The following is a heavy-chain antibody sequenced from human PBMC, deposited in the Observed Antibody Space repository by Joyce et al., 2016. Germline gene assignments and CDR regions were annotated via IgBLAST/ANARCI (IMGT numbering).Heavy chain of an antibody. CDR3: AKGGGSSAYYFEY. J-gene: IGHJ4*02. CDR1: GFTFSTSG. V-gene: IGHV3-23*01. D-gene: IGHD1-26*01. CDR2: RSNDGGIT. Sequence: EVQLLESGGGLVQHGGSLRLSCAASGFTFSTSGMSWVRQAPGKGLERVSGRSNDGGITYYADSVKGRFTISRDNSKNTLYLQMNSLRAEDTAVYYCAKGGGSSAYYFEYWGQGTLVTVSS.